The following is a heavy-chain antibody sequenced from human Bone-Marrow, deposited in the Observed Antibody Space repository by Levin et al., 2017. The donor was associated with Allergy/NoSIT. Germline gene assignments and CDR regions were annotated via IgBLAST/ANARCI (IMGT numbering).Heavy chain of an antibody. V-gene: IGHV3-23*01. CDR1: GFTFSSYA. Sequence: PGGSLRLSCAASGFTFSSYAMSWVRQAPGKGLQWVSTISGTGGSTYYADSVKGRFTISRDNSKNTLYLQMNSLRAEDTAVYYCAKHIRGRKAFDLWGRGTLVTVSS. J-gene: IGHJ2*01. D-gene: IGHD2-21*01. CDR3: AKHIRGRKAFDL. CDR2: ISGTGGST.